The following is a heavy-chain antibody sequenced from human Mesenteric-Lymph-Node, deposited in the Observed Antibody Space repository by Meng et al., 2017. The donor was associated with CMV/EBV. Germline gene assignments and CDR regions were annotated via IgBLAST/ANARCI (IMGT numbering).Heavy chain of an antibody. V-gene: IGHV3-53*01. CDR2: IYRGDST. CDR1: GFTVSSNY. J-gene: IGHJ4*02. D-gene: IGHD4-17*01. CDR3: AKDGDYGDYVAPDY. Sequence: GGSLRPSCAASGFTVSSNYMSWVRQAPGKGLEWVSVIYRGDSTYYADSVKGRFTISRDNSKNTLFLQMDSLRVEDTAVYHCAKDGDYGDYVAPDYWGQGTLVTVSS.